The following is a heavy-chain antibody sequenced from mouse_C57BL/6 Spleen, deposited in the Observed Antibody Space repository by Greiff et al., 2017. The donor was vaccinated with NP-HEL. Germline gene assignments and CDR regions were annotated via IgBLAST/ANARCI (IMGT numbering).Heavy chain of an antibody. V-gene: IGHV1-81*01. CDR3: ARALDGYFDY. J-gene: IGHJ2*01. CDR2: IYPRSGNT. D-gene: IGHD2-3*01. Sequence: QVQLKQSGAELARPGASVKLSCKASGYTFTSYGISWVKQRTGQGLEWIGEIYPRSGNTYYNEKFKGKATLTADKSSSTAYMELRSLTSEDSAVYFCARALDGYFDYWGQGTTLTVSS. CDR1: GYTFTSYG.